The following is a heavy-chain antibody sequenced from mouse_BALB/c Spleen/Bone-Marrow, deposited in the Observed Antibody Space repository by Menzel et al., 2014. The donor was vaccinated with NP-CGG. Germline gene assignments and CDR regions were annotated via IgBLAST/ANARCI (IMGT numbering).Heavy chain of an antibody. Sequence: QVQLKQSGAELVRPGSSVKISCKASGYAFSRSWMNWVKQRPGQGLEWIGQIYPGDDDTNYSGKFKGRATLTADKSSGTAYMQLSSLTSEDSAFYFRAGSTPLAYWGQGTLVTVSA. D-gene: IGHD1-1*01. J-gene: IGHJ3*01. CDR3: AGSTPLAY. CDR1: GYAFSRSW. CDR2: IYPGDDDT. V-gene: IGHV1-80*01.